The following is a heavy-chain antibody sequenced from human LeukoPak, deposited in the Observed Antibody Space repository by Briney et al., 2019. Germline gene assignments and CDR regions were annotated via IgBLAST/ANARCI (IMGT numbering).Heavy chain of an antibody. Sequence: SETLSLTXTVSGGSISSYYWSWLRQPPGKGLEWIGYIYYSGSTNYNPSLKSRVTISVDTSKNQFSLKLSSVTAADTAVYYCARTFRESYYDFWSGYSTLDYWGQGTLVTVSS. D-gene: IGHD3-3*01. CDR3: ARTFRESYYDFWSGYSTLDY. V-gene: IGHV4-59*12. J-gene: IGHJ4*02. CDR2: IYYSGST. CDR1: GGSISSYY.